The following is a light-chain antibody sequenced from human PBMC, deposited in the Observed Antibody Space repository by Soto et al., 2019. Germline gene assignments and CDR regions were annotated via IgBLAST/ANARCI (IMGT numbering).Light chain of an antibody. CDR1: QTISSW. CDR2: KAS. CDR3: QHYDGFSRS. Sequence: DIQMTQSPSTLSGSVGDRVTITCRASQTISSWLAWYQQKPGKAPKLLIYKASTLKSGVPSRFSGSGSGTEFTLTISSLQPEDFATYYCQHYDGFSRSFGQGTKVE. J-gene: IGKJ1*01. V-gene: IGKV1-5*03.